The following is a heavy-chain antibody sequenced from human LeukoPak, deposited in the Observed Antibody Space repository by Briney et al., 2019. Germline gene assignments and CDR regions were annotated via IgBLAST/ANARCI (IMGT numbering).Heavy chain of an antibody. CDR3: ARQATNSPVDY. J-gene: IGHJ4*02. D-gene: IGHD2/OR15-2a*01. Sequence: GGSLRLSCAASGFTFSSYWMHWVRQAPGKGLVWVSRINPDGGSTAYADSVKGRFTISRDNAKNTLYLQMNSLRAEDTAVYYCARQATNSPVDYLGQGTLVTVSS. CDR2: INPDGGST. CDR1: GFTFSSYW. V-gene: IGHV3-74*01.